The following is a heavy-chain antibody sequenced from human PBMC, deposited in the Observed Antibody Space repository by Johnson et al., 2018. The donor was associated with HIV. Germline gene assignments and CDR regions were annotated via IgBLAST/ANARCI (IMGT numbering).Heavy chain of an antibody. CDR2: IWHDGTTK. CDR3: AKGTSEGMVNAFEI. Sequence: QVQLVESGGGVVQPGTSLRLSCAASRFTFITYAMHWVRQTPGKGLEWVAVIWHDGTTKYYVDSVKGRFTISRDNSKKTLYLQMKSLRVEDTAVYYCAKGTSEGMVNAFEICGQGTMVTVSS. V-gene: IGHV3-33*06. D-gene: IGHD2-8*01. CDR1: RFTFITYA. J-gene: IGHJ3*02.